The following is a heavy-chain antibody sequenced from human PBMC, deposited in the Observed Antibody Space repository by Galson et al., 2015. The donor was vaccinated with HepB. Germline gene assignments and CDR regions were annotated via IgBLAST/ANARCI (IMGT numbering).Heavy chain of an antibody. CDR2: ISYDGSNK. CDR1: GFTFSSYG. D-gene: IGHD3-3*01. CDR3: AKGEQGTILRFLEWSEGYYGMDV. Sequence: SLRLSCAASGFTFSSYGMHWVRQAPGKGLEWVAVISYDGSNKYYADSVKGRFTISRDNSKNTLYLQMNSLRAEDTAVYYCAKGEQGTILRFLEWSEGYYGMDVWGQGTTVTVSS. J-gene: IGHJ6*02. V-gene: IGHV3-30*18.